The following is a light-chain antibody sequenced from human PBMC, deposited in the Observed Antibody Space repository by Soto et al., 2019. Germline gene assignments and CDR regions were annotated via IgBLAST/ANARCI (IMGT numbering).Light chain of an antibody. Sequence: EIVMTQSPATLSVSPGEGATLSCRASQSVSSNLAWYQQKPGQAPRLLIYGASTRATGIPARVSGSWSGTEFTLTISSLQSEDFAVYYCQQYNNWPPWTVGQGTKVDIK. CDR1: QSVSSN. V-gene: IGKV3-15*01. CDR2: GAS. CDR3: QQYNNWPPWT. J-gene: IGKJ1*01.